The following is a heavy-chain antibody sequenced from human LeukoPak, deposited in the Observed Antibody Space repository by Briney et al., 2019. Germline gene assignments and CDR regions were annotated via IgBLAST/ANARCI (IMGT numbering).Heavy chain of an antibody. V-gene: IGHV3-23*01. CDR3: AKSYYYDSSGYYLPQGLFDP. CDR1: GFTFSSYA. J-gene: IGHJ5*02. Sequence: GGSLRLSCAASGFTFSSYAMSWVRRAPGKGLEWVSAISGSGGSTYYADSVKGRFTISRDNSKNTLYLQMNSLRAEDTAVYYCAKSYYYDSSGYYLPQGLFDPWGQGTLVTVSS. D-gene: IGHD3-22*01. CDR2: ISGSGGST.